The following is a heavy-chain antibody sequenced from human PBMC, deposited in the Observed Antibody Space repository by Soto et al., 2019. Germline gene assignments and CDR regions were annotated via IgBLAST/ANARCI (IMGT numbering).Heavy chain of an antibody. D-gene: IGHD3-16*01. V-gene: IGHV4-34*01. CDR3: AVGGVPNVGWFDP. Sequence: QVQLQQWGAGLLKPSETLSLTCAVYGGSFSGYYWSWIRQPPGKGLEWIGEINHSGSTNYNPSLKSRVTISVDTSKNHFSLKLSSLTAADTAVYYCAVGGVPNVGWFDPWGQGTLLTVSS. CDR1: GGSFSGYY. J-gene: IGHJ5*02. CDR2: INHSGST.